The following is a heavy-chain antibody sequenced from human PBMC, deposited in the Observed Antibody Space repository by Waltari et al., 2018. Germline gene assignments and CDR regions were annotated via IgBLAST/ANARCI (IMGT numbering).Heavy chain of an antibody. CDR1: GYSFNTHW. Sequence: EVQLVQSGAEVKKSGESLKISCQGSGYSFNTHWIAWMRQMPGKGLEWMGFIYPSDSDTRYSPSFQGQVNISVDKSTNTAYLQWHSLKASDTAMYYCARRVRGKYNWFDPWGQGTQVTVSS. V-gene: IGHV5-51*01. J-gene: IGHJ5*02. CDR2: IYPSDSDT. CDR3: ARRVRGKYNWFDP. D-gene: IGHD1-26*01.